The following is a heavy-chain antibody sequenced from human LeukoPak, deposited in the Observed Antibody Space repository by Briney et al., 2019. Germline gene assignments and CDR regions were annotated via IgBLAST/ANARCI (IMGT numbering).Heavy chain of an antibody. CDR2: IDSSGGYM. CDR1: GFTFNTYS. D-gene: IGHD6-13*01. V-gene: IGHV3-21*01. CDR3: ARAPTSEQQLQFDY. Sequence: GGSLRLSCEASGFTFNTYSMNWARQAPGKGLEGVSSIDSSGGYMFYADSVKGRFTISRDNAKNSLYLQMNSLRTEDTAVYYCARAPTSEQQLQFDYWGQGTLVTVSS. J-gene: IGHJ4*02.